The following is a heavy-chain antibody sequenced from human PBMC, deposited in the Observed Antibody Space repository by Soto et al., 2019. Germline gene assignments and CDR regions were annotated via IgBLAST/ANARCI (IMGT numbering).Heavy chain of an antibody. V-gene: IGHV1-2*02. CDR3: AGCSLIGCDYYYGMDV. J-gene: IGHJ6*02. Sequence: ASVKVSCKASGYTFSDYYLHWVRQAPGQGLEWMGWINPNSGGTDYAQKFQGRFTLTRDTSISTAYMELSRLRSDDTAVFYCAGCSLIGCDYYYGMDVWGQGTTVTVSS. CDR1: GYTFSDYY. CDR2: INPNSGGT. D-gene: IGHD5-12*01.